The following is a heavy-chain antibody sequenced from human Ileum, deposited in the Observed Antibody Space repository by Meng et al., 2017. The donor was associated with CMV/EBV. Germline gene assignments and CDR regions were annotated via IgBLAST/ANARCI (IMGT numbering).Heavy chain of an antibody. D-gene: IGHD1-26*01. Sequence: QVKLEQSGAEVKKPGASVQVSCKASGYTFTGYYLHWVRQAPGKGLEWMEWINPNTGTTDYAQKFRGRVTMTRDTSISTAYMELSSLKSDDTAVYYCARGGGAADYWGQGPLVTVSS. V-gene: IGHV1-2*02. J-gene: IGHJ4*02. CDR2: INPNTGTT. CDR1: GYTFTGYY. CDR3: ARGGGAADY.